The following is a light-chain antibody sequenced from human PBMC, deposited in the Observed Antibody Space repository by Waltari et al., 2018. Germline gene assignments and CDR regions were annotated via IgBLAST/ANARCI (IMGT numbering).Light chain of an antibody. CDR3: QQYGDSRRYT. CDR1: ESVRSSY. CDR2: GAS. J-gene: IGKJ2*01. Sequence: EIVVTQSPDTLSLSPGERATLFCRASESVRSSYVAWYQQKPGQAPRLLIYGASTRATGISDRFSGSGSGTDFTLTISRLEPEDFAVYYCQQYGDSRRYTFGPGTKLEIK. V-gene: IGKV3-20*01.